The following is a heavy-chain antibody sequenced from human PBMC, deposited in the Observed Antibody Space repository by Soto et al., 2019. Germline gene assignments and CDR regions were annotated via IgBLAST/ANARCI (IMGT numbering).Heavy chain of an antibody. V-gene: IGHV4-39*01. CDR1: GGSISSSSYY. Sequence: QLQLQESGPGLVKPSETLSLTCTVSGGSISSSSYYWGWIRQPPGKGLEWIGSIYYSGSTYYNPSLKSRVTISVDTSKNQSSLKLSSVTAADTAVYYCARPRVGTGTRWFDPWGQGTLVTVSS. J-gene: IGHJ5*02. CDR3: ARPRVGTGTRWFDP. D-gene: IGHD1-7*01. CDR2: IYYSGST.